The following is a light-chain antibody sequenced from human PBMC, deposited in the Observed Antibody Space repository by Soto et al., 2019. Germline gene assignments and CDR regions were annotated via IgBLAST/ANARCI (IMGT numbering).Light chain of an antibody. J-gene: IGKJ1*01. CDR1: QTVSSN. Sequence: EIILTQSPDTLSWSPGETATVSFRASQTVSSNYLAAYQEKPGQAPRRLIYGASTRATGIPARFSGSGSGTEFTLTISSLQSEDFAVDYCQQYNHWALTFGQGTKVGIK. CDR2: GAS. V-gene: IGKV3-15*01. CDR3: QQYNHWALT.